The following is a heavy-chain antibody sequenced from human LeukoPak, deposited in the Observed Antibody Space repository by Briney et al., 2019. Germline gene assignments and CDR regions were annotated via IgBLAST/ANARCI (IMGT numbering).Heavy chain of an antibody. CDR3: AKDLHYYVAMDV. V-gene: IGHV3-23*01. CDR2: IGSSDDST. CDR1: GFSFSTYA. Sequence: GGSLRLSCSASGFSFSTYAMSWVRQAPGKGLGWVSTIGSSDDSTYYADSVKGRFTITSDSSKNTLDLQMNSLRADDTAVYYCAKDLHYYVAMDVWGQGTTVTVSS. J-gene: IGHJ6*02. D-gene: IGHD3-10*02.